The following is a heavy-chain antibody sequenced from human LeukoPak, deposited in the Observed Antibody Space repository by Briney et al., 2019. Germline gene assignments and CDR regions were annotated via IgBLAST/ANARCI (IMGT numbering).Heavy chain of an antibody. CDR1: GGTFSSYA. CDR2: IIPIFGTA. D-gene: IGHD1-7*01. V-gene: IGHV1-69*05. J-gene: IGHJ3*02. Sequence: GASVKVSCKASGGTFSSYAISWVRQAPGQGLEWMEGIIPIFGTANYAQKFQGRVTITTDESTSTAYMELSSLRSEDTAVYYCARSRNWNFNDAFDIWGQGTMVTVSS. CDR3: ARSRNWNFNDAFDI.